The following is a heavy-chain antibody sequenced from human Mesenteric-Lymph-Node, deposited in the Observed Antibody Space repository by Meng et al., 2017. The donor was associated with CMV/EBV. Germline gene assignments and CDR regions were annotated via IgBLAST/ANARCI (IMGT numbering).Heavy chain of an antibody. D-gene: IGHD3-3*01. V-gene: IGHV4-34*01. J-gene: IGHJ4*02. CDR2: INHSGST. CDR3: ARWDRDFRSGYFMD. CDR1: GGSFSDYS. Sequence: SETLSLTCAVYGGSFSDYSWIWIRQPPGQGLEWIGEINHSGSTNYNPSLKSRVTISVDTSKNQFSLRLSSVTAADTAVYYCARWDRDFRSGYFMDWGQGTLVTVSS.